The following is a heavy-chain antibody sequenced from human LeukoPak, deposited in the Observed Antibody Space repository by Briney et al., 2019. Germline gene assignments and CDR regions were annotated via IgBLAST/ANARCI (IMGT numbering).Heavy chain of an antibody. CDR1: GLTFNIYD. Sequence: GGSLRLSCAASGLTFNIYDTHWVRQAPGKGLEWVASISDDGNQKYYAESVRGRFTISRDNSKNTLYLQMNSLTAEDTAVYYCARDWRYCSGGTCYETHDAFDIWGQGTMVTVSS. D-gene: IGHD2-15*01. CDR3: ARDWRYCSGGTCYETHDAFDI. J-gene: IGHJ3*02. V-gene: IGHV3-30*03. CDR2: ISDDGNQK.